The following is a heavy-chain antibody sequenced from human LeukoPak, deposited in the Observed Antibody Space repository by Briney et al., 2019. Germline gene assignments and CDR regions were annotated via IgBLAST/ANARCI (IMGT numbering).Heavy chain of an antibody. CDR3: ARLGAYGSGSYYNNDKPYYYYYYMDV. J-gene: IGHJ6*03. D-gene: IGHD3-10*01. Sequence: PGGSLRLSCAASGFTFSSYEMNWVRQAPGKGLEWVSYISSSGSTIYYADSVEGRFAISRDNTKNSLYLQMNRLREEGTGVYYCARLGAYGSGSYYNNDKPYYYYYYMDVWGKGTTVTISS. CDR1: GFTFSSYE. V-gene: IGHV3-48*03. CDR2: ISSSGSTI.